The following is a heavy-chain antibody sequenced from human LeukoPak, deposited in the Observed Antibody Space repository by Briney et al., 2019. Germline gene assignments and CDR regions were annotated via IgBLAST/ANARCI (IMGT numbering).Heavy chain of an antibody. Sequence: GASVKVSRKASGYTFTNHGVSWGPHAPRQGPEGRGWISAYSGNTNYAQKLQGRVTMTTDTSASTVYMELRSLRSDDTAVYFCARAHCSSTTCYFDYWGQGTLVTVSS. CDR1: GYTFTNHG. CDR2: ISAYSGNT. CDR3: ARAHCSSTTCYFDY. J-gene: IGHJ4*02. V-gene: IGHV1-18*01. D-gene: IGHD2-2*01.